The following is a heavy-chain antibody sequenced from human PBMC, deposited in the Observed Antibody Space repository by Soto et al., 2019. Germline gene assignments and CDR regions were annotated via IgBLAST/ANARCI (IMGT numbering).Heavy chain of an antibody. CDR3: ARELVVTADIVPVYYYYYGMDV. CDR1: GGSISSGGYY. D-gene: IGHD2-21*02. Sequence: PSETLSLTCTVSGGSISSGGYYWSWIRQHPGKGLEWIGYIYYSGSTYYNPSLKSRVTISVDTSKNQFSLKLSSVTAADTAVYYCARELVVTADIVPVYYYYYGMDVWGQGTTVTVSS. J-gene: IGHJ6*02. CDR2: IYYSGST. V-gene: IGHV4-31*03.